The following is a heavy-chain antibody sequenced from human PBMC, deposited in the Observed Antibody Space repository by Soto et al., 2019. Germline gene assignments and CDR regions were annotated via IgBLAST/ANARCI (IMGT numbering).Heavy chain of an antibody. Sequence: EVQLVESGGGLVQPGRSLRVSCAASGFTFDDYAMHWVRQAPGKGLEWVSGTSCNSGSIGYADSVKGRFTISRDNAKNSLYLQMNSLRAEDTALYYCAKDISVVLVPAAMLGGPGGIRGHGMDVWGQGTTVTVSS. CDR2: TSCNSGSI. V-gene: IGHV3-9*01. J-gene: IGHJ6*02. D-gene: IGHD2-2*01. CDR1: GFTFDDYA. CDR3: AKDISVVLVPAAMLGGPGGIRGHGMDV.